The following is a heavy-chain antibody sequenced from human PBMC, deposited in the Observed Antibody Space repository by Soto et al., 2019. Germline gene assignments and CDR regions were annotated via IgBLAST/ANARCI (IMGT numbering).Heavy chain of an antibody. CDR3: ASGDVAAAGTGNWFDP. D-gene: IGHD6-13*01. Sequence: SETLSLTCTVSGGSISSGGYYWSWIRQHPGKGLEWIGYIYYSGSTYYNPSLKSRVTISVDTSKNQFSLKLSSVTAADTAVYYCASGDVAAAGTGNWFDPWGQGTLVTVSS. CDR1: GGSISSGGYY. V-gene: IGHV4-31*03. J-gene: IGHJ5*02. CDR2: IYYSGST.